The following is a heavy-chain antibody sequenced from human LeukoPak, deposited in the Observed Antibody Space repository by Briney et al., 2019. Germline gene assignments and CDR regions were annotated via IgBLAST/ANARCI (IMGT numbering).Heavy chain of an antibody. V-gene: IGHV4-4*02. CDR1: GGSISSHNW. CDR3: APLGYCSGDDCHRPY. J-gene: IGHJ4*02. Sequence: SGTLSLTRAVSGGSISSHNWWSWVRQPPGRGLEWIGEIYHSGSTNYNPSLKSRVTISVDKSKNQFSLKLNSVTAADTAVYYCAPLGYCSGDDCHRPYWGQGALVTVSS. D-gene: IGHD2-15*01. CDR2: IYHSGST.